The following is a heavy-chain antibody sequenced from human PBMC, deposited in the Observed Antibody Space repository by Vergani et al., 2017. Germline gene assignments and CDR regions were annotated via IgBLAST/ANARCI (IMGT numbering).Heavy chain of an antibody. V-gene: IGHV1-69*01. CDR3: GAWRGSYGRTAFDY. CDR1: GGTFSSYA. J-gene: IGHJ4*02. CDR2: IIPIFGTA. Sequence: QVQLVQSGAEVKKPGSSVKVSCKASGGTFSSYAISWVRQAPGQGLGWMGGIIPIFGTANYAPTFQGRVTITADESTSTAYMELSSLRSEDTAVYYCGAWRGSYGRTAFDYWGQGTLVTVSS. D-gene: IGHD1-26*01.